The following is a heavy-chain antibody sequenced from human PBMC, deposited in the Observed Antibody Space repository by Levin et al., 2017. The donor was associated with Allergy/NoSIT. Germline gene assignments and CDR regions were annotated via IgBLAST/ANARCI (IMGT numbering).Heavy chain of an antibody. Sequence: ASETLSLTCAVYGGSFSGYYWSWIRQPPGKGLEWIGEINHSGSTNYNPSLKSRVTISVDTSKNQFSLKLSSVTAADTAVYYCASLGIVGATTAGSYFDYWGQGTLVTVSS. J-gene: IGHJ4*02. CDR3: ASLGIVGATTAGSYFDY. D-gene: IGHD1-26*01. CDR1: GGSFSGYY. CDR2: INHSGST. V-gene: IGHV4-34*01.